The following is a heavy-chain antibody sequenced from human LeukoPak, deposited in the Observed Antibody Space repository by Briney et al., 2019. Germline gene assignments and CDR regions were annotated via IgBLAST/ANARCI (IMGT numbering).Heavy chain of an antibody. CDR1: GFTFSSYV. Sequence: PGGSLRLSCAASGFTFSSYVMSWVRQAPGKGLEWVSNIGGSVGSIFYAASVKGRFAISRDNSKNTLYLQMSSLRAEDTAVYYCAKDLGSVVTPPSLDFWGQGTTVIVSS. J-gene: IGHJ6*02. CDR2: IGGSVGSI. D-gene: IGHD4-23*01. V-gene: IGHV3-23*01. CDR3: AKDLGSVVTPPSLDF.